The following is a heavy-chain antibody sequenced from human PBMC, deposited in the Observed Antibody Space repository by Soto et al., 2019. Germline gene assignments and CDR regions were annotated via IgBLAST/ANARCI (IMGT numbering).Heavy chain of an antibody. J-gene: IGHJ4*02. V-gene: IGHV1-46*01. CDR2: ISLRHHST. CDR3: AREADRYGTVSFDH. Sequence: ASVKVSCKTSGYTFVDYFIHWVRQAPGQGLEWMGIISLRHHSTSYAQKFQDRLSVTRDPSSTTIYMELSSLRSEDAAVYFCAREADRYGTVSFDHWGPGALVTVSS. D-gene: IGHD1-1*01. CDR1: GYTFVDYF.